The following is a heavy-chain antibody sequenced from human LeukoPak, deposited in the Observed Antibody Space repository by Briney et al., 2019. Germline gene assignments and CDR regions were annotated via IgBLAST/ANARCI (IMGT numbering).Heavy chain of an antibody. D-gene: IGHD2-21*02. CDR3: AKSIVVVTAAIDY. CDR1: GYTFTNHY. Sequence: ASVKVSCKASGYTFTNHYMHWVGQAPGQGPEWMGWINPNSGGTNFAQKFQGRVTMTRDSSISAAYMELSRLRSDDTAVYYCAKSIVVVTAAIDYWGQGTLVTVSS. V-gene: IGHV1-2*02. J-gene: IGHJ4*02. CDR2: INPNSGGT.